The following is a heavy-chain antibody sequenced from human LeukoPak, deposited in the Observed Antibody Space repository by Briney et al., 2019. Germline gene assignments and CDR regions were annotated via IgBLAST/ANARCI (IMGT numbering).Heavy chain of an antibody. CDR2: IIPIFGTE. Sequence: ASVKVSCKASGGTFSSYAISWVRQAPGQGLEWMGGIIPIFGTENYAQKFQGRVTITADESTSSAYMGLSSLRSEDTAVYYCARGYCTNGVCYPTYYYYYYMDVWGKGTTVTVSS. V-gene: IGHV1-69*13. CDR1: GGTFSSYA. D-gene: IGHD2-8*01. J-gene: IGHJ6*03. CDR3: ARGYCTNGVCYPTYYYYYYMDV.